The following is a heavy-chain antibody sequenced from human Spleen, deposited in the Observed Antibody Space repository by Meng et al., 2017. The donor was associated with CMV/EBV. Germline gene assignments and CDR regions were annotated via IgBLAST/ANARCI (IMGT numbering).Heavy chain of an antibody. Sequence: QVQLQESGPGLVKPSXXXXXPXXVYGGSFSGYYWSWIRQPPGKGLEWIGYIYYSGSTYSNASLKSRVTISIDRSKNQFSLKLSSVTAADTAVYYCARDRKHYGERGWFDPWGQGTLVTVSS. D-gene: IGHD4-17*01. CDR1: GGSFSGYY. J-gene: IGHJ5*02. V-gene: IGHV4-30-4*02. CDR2: IYYSGST. CDR3: ARDRKHYGERGWFDP.